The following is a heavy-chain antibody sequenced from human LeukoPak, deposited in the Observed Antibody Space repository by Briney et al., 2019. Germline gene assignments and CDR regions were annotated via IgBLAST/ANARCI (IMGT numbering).Heavy chain of an antibody. D-gene: IGHD3-3*02. Sequence: GGSLRLSCAASGFTFSSFAMSWVRQAPGKGLEWVGFIRSKTYGGTTVYAASVKGRFTISRDDSKSIAYLQMNSLKTEDTAVYYCLASVNYWGQGILVTVSS. J-gene: IGHJ4*02. CDR3: LASVNY. CDR1: GFTFSSFA. CDR2: IRSKTYGGTT. V-gene: IGHV3-49*04.